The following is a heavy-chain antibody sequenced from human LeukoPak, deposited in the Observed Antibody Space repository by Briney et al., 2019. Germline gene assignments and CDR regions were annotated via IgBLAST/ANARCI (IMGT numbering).Heavy chain of an antibody. Sequence: SETLPLTCAVYGGSFSGYYWSWIRQPPGKGLEWIGEIDHSGSTNYNPSPKSRVTISVDTSKNQFSLKLSSVTAADTAVYYCARDPDSSPGSGVDYWGQGTLVTASS. CDR1: GGSFSGYY. CDR2: IDHSGST. J-gene: IGHJ4*02. CDR3: ARDPDSSPGSGVDY. D-gene: IGHD6-13*01. V-gene: IGHV4-34*01.